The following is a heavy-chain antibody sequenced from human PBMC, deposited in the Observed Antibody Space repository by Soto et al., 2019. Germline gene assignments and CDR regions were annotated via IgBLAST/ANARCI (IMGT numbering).Heavy chain of an antibody. CDR1: GYSFTSHW. CDR3: ARRGYCSSTSCYEGGHYYYYGMDV. Sequence: GESLKISCKGSGYSFTSHWISWVRQMPGKGLEWMGRIDPSDSYTNYSPSFQGHVTISADKSISTAYLQWSSLKASDTAMYYCARRGYCSSTSCYEGGHYYYYGMDVWGQGTTVTVSS. J-gene: IGHJ6*02. D-gene: IGHD2-2*01. V-gene: IGHV5-10-1*01. CDR2: IDPSDSYT.